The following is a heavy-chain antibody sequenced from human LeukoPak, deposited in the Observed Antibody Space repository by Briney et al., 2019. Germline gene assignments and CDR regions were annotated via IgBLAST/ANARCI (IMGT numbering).Heavy chain of an antibody. CDR3: ARDLWYCSGGSCLPA. CDR2: IYQSGST. CDR1: GYSIRSGYH. Sequence: SETLSLTCSVSGYSIRSGYHWAWFRQAPGKGLEWMGSIYQSGSTYDNLSLKSRVTLSVDTSKNQFSLKLSSVTAADTAVYYCARDLWYCSGGSCLPAWGQGTLVTVSS. J-gene: IGHJ1*01. V-gene: IGHV4-38-2*02. D-gene: IGHD2-15*01.